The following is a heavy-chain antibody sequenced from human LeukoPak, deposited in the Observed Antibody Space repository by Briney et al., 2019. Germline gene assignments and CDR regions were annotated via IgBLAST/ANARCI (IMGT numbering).Heavy chain of an antibody. CDR3: ARRRYCSGGSCYSKIRYYYMDV. D-gene: IGHD2-15*01. V-gene: IGHV4-34*01. Sequence: ASETLSLTCAVYGGSFSGYYWSWIRQPPGKGLEWIGEINHSGSTNYNPSLKSRVTISVDTSKNQFSLKLSSVTAADTAVYYCARRRYCSGGSCYSKIRYYYMDVWGKGTTVTVSS. CDR2: INHSGST. J-gene: IGHJ6*03. CDR1: GGSFSGYY.